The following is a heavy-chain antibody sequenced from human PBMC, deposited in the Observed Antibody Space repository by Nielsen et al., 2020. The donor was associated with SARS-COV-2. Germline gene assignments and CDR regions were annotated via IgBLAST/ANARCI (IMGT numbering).Heavy chain of an antibody. D-gene: IGHD3-10*01. J-gene: IGHJ5*02. CDR1: GYTFTSYA. CDR2: MNTNTGDP. V-gene: IGHV7-4-1*02. Sequence: ASVKVSCKASGYTFTSYAMHWVRQAPGQGLEWMGWMNTNTGDPMYAQDFTGRFVFSLDSSVSTAYLHISGLKPEDTAVYYCARGGIALVRGTPERFDPWGQGTLVTVSS. CDR3: ARGGIALVRGTPERFDP.